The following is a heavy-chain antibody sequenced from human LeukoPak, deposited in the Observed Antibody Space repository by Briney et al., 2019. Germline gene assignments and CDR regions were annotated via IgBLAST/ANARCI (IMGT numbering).Heavy chain of an antibody. CDR3: ARSMVRGAFDAFDI. J-gene: IGHJ3*02. V-gene: IGHV1-18*01. D-gene: IGHD3-10*01. Sequence: ASVKVSCKPSGYTFTNYGISWVRQAPGQGLEWMGWISAYNGNTNYAQKLQGRVTMTPDTSTSTAYMELRSLRSDDTAVYYCARSMVRGAFDAFDIWGQGTMVTVSS. CDR2: ISAYNGNT. CDR1: GYTFTNYG.